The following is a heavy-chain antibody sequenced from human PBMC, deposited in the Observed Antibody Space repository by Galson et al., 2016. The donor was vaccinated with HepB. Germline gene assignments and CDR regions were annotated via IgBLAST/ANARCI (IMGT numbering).Heavy chain of an antibody. J-gene: IGHJ3*02. D-gene: IGHD1-7*01. Sequence: CAISGDSVSSNTVAWHWIRQSPSRGLEWLGGTSYRSKWYSNYAVSVKSRITINPDTSQNQFSLKLSSVTPEDTAVYYCARGNFYAFDIWGRGTMVTVSS. CDR1: GDSVSSNTVA. CDR3: ARGNFYAFDI. V-gene: IGHV6-1*01. CDR2: TSYRSKWYS.